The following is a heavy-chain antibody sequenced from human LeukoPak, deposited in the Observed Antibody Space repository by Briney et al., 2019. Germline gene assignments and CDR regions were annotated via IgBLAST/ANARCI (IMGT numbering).Heavy chain of an antibody. CDR1: GFSFNTYA. D-gene: IGHD5-24*01. J-gene: IGHJ4*02. CDR2: SSSGGSTI. V-gene: IGHV3-48*01. CDR3: ARGEQDMAPMSIDY. Sequence: GGSLRLSCAASGFSFNTYAMNWVRQAPGKGLEWISYSSSGGSTIYYADSVRGRFTISRDNARKSLYLQMNSQRAEDTAVYYCARGEQDMAPMSIDYWGQGTLITVSS.